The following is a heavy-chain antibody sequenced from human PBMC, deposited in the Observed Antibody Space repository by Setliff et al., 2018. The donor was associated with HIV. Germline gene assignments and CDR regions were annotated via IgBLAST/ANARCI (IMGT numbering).Heavy chain of an antibody. J-gene: IGHJ6*03. D-gene: IGHD3-22*01. CDR3: ARVQYDSSGYYLGSSNYYYYHMDV. Sequence: GGSLRLSCAASGFTVSSNYMSWVRQAPGKGLEWVSVIYSGGSTYYADSVKGRFTISRDNSKNTLYLQMNSLRAEDTAVYYCARVQYDSSGYYLGSSNYYYYHMDVWGKGTTVTVS. CDR2: IYSGGST. CDR1: GFTVSSNY. V-gene: IGHV3-53*01.